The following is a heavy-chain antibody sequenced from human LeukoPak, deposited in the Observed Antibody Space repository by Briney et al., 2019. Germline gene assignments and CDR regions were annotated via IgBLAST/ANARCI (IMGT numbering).Heavy chain of an antibody. CDR3: ARARVNAEIDY. CDR1: GYTLTELS. D-gene: IGHD4-23*01. Sequence: GASVKVSCKVSGYTLTELSMHWVRQAPGKGLEWMGGFDPEDGETIYAQKFQGRVTITADKSTSTAYMELSSLRSEDTAVYYCARARVNAEIDYWDQGTLVTVSS. V-gene: IGHV1-24*01. J-gene: IGHJ4*02. CDR2: FDPEDGET.